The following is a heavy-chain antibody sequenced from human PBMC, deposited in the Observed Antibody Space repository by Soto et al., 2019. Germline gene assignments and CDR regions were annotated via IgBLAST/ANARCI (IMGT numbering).Heavy chain of an antibody. CDR2: IWYDGGNK. Sequence: GGSLRRSCAASGFTFSSYGMHWVRQAPGKGLEWVALIWYDGGNKYYADSVKGRFTISRDNSKNTLYLQMNSLRAEDTAVYYCARDLRITMLRGPSPGYWGQGPLVTVSS. D-gene: IGHD3-10*01. J-gene: IGHJ4*02. V-gene: IGHV3-33*01. CDR1: GFTFSSYG. CDR3: ARDLRITMLRGPSPGY.